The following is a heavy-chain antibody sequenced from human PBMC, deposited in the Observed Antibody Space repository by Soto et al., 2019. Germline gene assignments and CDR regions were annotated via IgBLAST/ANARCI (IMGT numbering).Heavy chain of an antibody. CDR2: IYHSGTT. CDR1: GDSIASSYW. V-gene: IGHV4-4*02. D-gene: IGHD4-17*01. J-gene: IGHJ4*02. CDR3: ESYDFGILDK. Sequence: SETLSLTCVVSGDSIASSYWWSWVRQPPGKGLEWIGEIYHSGTTNYNPSLKSRVTILQDKSNNQFSLRLDSVTAADTAVYYCESYDFGILDKWGQGTLVTVSS.